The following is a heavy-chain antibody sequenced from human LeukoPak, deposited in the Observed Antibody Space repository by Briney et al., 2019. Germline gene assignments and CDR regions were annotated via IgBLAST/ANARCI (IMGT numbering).Heavy chain of an antibody. CDR3: ARRRDGYNYSAFDI. D-gene: IGHD5-24*01. CDR2: INPNSGDT. J-gene: IGHJ3*02. V-gene: IGHV1-2*02. Sequence: ASVKVSCKASGYTFTGYYIHWVRQAPGQGLQWMGWINPNSGDTISAQKLHGRVTLTTDTSITTAYMELSSLTSDDTAVYYCARRRDGYNYSAFDIWGQETMVTVSS. CDR1: GYTFTGYY.